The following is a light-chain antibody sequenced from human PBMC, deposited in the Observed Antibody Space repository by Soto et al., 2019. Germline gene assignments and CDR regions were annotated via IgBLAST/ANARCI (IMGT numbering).Light chain of an antibody. Sequence: EIVLTQSPGTLSLSPGERATLSCRASQSVSSSYLAWYQQKPGPAPRLLIYDASSRATGIPDRFSGSGSGTDFTLTISRLEPEDFAVYYCQQYGSSPPYTFGQGTKLEIK. CDR2: DAS. V-gene: IGKV3-20*01. J-gene: IGKJ2*01. CDR3: QQYGSSPPYT. CDR1: QSVSSSY.